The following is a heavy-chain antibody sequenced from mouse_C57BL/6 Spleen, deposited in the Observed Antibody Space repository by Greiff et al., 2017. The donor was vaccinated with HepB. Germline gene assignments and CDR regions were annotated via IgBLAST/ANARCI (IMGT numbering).Heavy chain of an antibody. V-gene: IGHV1-72*01. D-gene: IGHD2-2*01. CDR3: ARWFLDYGYDGYYAMDY. J-gene: IGHJ4*01. CDR2: IDPNSGGT. Sequence: QVQLKQPGAELVKPGASVKLSCKASGYTFTSYWMHWVKQRPGRGLEWIGRIDPNSGGTKYNEKFKSKATLTVDKPSSTAYMQLSSLTSEDSAVYYCARWFLDYGYDGYYAMDYWGQGTSVTVSS. CDR1: GYTFTSYW.